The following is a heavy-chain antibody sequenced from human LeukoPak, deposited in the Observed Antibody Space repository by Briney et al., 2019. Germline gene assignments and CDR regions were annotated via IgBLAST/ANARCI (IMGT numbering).Heavy chain of an antibody. D-gene: IGHD6-6*01. Sequence: PGGSLRLSCAASGFTFNTYAMNWVRQTPGKGLEWVSVISGGGGSTYYADSAKGRFTISRDNSKNTLYLQINSLRAEDTAVYYCAKGQGIVARPPFDYWGQGTMVTVSS. CDR1: GFTFNTYA. CDR3: AKGQGIVARPPFDY. CDR2: ISGGGGST. J-gene: IGHJ4*02. V-gene: IGHV3-23*01.